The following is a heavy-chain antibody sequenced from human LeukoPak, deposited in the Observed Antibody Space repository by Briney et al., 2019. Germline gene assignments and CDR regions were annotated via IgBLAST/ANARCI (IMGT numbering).Heavy chain of an antibody. CDR3: AREQGYYDSSGYRYDYYGMDV. V-gene: IGHV6-1*01. CDR1: GDSVSSNSAA. CDR2: TYYRSKWYN. D-gene: IGHD3-22*01. J-gene: IGHJ6*02. Sequence: SQTLSLTCAISGDSVSSNSAAWNWIRQSPSRGLEWLGRTYYRSKWYNDYAVSVKSRITINPDTSKNKSSLQLNSVTPEDTAVYYCAREQGYYDSSGYRYDYYGMDVWGQGTTVSVSS.